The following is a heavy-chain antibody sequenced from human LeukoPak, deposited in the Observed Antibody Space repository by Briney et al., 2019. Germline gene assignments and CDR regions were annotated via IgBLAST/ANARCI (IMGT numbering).Heavy chain of an antibody. CDR1: GYTLTELS. D-gene: IGHD2-2*01. J-gene: IGHJ4*02. CDR3: ATGVTNRYCSSTSCYAY. V-gene: IGHV1-24*01. CDR2: FDPEDGET. Sequence: ASVKVSCKVSGYTLTELSMHWVRQAPGKGLEWMGGFDPEDGETIYAQKFQGRVTMTEDTSTDTAHMELSSLRSEDTAVYYCATGVTNRYCSSTSCYAYWGQGTLVTVSS.